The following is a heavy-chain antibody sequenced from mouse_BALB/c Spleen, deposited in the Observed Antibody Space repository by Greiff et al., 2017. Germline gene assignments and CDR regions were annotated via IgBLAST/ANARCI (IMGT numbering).Heavy chain of an antibody. CDR1: GYAFSSSW. D-gene: IGHD2-10*02. J-gene: IGHJ4*01. CDR2: IYPGDGDT. Sequence: QVQLKESGPELVKPGASVKISCKASGYAFSSSWMNWVKQRPGQGLEWIGRIYPGDGDTNYNGKFKGKATLTADKSSSTAYMQLSSLTSVDSAVYFCARRYGNYVDAMDYWGQGTSVTVSS. CDR3: ARRYGNYVDAMDY. V-gene: IGHV1-82*01.